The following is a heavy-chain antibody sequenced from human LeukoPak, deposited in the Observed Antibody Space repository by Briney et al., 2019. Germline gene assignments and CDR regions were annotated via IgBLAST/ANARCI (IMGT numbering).Heavy chain of an antibody. D-gene: IGHD5-18*01. Sequence: SQTLSLTCTVSGGSISSGGYCWSRIRQHPGEGLEWIVYIYYRGSTYYNPSLKSRVTISVDTSKNQFSLKLSSVTAADTDVYYCASYSYGLSYYFDYWGQGTLVTVSS. V-gene: IGHV4-31*03. CDR3: ASYSYGLSYYFDY. CDR1: GGSISSGGYC. J-gene: IGHJ4*02. CDR2: IYYRGST.